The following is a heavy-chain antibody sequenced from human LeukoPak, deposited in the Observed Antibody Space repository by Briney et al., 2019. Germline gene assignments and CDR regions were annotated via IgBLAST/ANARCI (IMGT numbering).Heavy chain of an antibody. CDR1: GFTFSSYA. D-gene: IGHD3-3*01. V-gene: IGHV3-66*02. Sequence: GGSLRLSCAASGFTFSSYAMSWVRQAPGKGLEWVSVIYSGGSTYYADSVKGRFTISRDNSKNTLYLQMNSLRAEDTAVYYCARAPWSGYYSDAFDIWGQGTMVTVSS. J-gene: IGHJ3*02. CDR2: IYSGGST. CDR3: ARAPWSGYYSDAFDI.